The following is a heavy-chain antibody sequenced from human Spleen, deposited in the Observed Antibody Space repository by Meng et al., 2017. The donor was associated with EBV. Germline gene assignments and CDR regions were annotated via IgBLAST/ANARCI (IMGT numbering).Heavy chain of an antibody. Sequence: EVHLVESXXXXVXXGESLRLSCAASGFTFSSYWMHWVRQAPGKGPVWVSRINSDGSSTSYADSVKGRFTISRDNAKNTLYLQLNSLRAEDTAVYYCTSSQYGSRVDYWGQGTLGTVSS. CDR1: GFTFSSYW. CDR3: TSSQYGSRVDY. V-gene: IGHV3-74*01. J-gene: IGHJ4*02. CDR2: INSDGSST. D-gene: IGHD6-13*01.